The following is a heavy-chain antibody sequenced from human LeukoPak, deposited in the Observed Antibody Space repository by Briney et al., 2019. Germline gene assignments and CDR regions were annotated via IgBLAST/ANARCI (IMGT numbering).Heavy chain of an antibody. CDR3: TTEQGYFDY. V-gene: IGHV3-15*01. CDR2: IKSKTDGGTT. J-gene: IGHJ4*02. CDR1: GFIFGDYG. Sequence: GGSLRLSCAASGFIFGDYGMSWVRQAPGKGLEWVGRIKSKTDGGTTDYAAPVKGRFTISRDDSKNTLYLQMNSLKTEDTAVYYCTTEQGYFDYWGQGTLVTVSS.